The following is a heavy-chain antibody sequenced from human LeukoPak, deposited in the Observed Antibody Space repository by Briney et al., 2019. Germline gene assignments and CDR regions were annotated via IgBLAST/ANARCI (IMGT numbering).Heavy chain of an antibody. V-gene: IGHV1-69*05. CDR1: GGTFSSYA. Sequence: ASVKVSCKASGGTFSSYAISWVRQAPGQGLEWMGGIIPIFGTANYAQKFQGRVTITTDESTSTAYMELRSLRAEDKAVYYCATGGYYGSGVIDNWFDPWGQGTLVTVSS. CDR3: ATGGYYGSGVIDNWFDP. J-gene: IGHJ5*02. CDR2: IIPIFGTA. D-gene: IGHD3-10*01.